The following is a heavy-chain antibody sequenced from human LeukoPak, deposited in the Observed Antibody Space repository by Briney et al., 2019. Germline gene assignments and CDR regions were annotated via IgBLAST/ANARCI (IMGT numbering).Heavy chain of an antibody. CDR1: GGSISSSSYY. V-gene: IGHV4-39*02. CDR2: IYYSGST. Sequence: SETLSLTCTVSGGSISSSSYYWGWIRQPPGKGLEWIGSIYYSGSTYYNPSLKSRVTISVDTSKNQFSLKLSSVTAADTAVYYCARDGSGMYYYDSSGYYDYWGQGTLVTVSS. J-gene: IGHJ4*02. CDR3: ARDGSGMYYYDSSGYYDY. D-gene: IGHD3-22*01.